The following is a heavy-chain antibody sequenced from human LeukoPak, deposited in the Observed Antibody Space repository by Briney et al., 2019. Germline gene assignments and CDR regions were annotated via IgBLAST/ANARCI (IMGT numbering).Heavy chain of an antibody. J-gene: IGHJ4*02. D-gene: IGHD3-10*01. Sequence: SETLSLTCAVYGGSFSGYYWSWIRQPPGKGLEWIGEINHSGSTNYNPSLKSRVTISVDTSNNQFSLKLNSVIAADTAVYYCAGRWFGENFFDYWGQGTLVTVSS. V-gene: IGHV4-34*01. CDR3: AGRWFGENFFDY. CDR1: GGSFSGYY. CDR2: INHSGST.